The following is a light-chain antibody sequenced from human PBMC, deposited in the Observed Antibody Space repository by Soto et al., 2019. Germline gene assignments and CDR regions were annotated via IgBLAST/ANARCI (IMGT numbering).Light chain of an antibody. CDR1: ESINNN. CDR2: GAS. J-gene: IGKJ1*01. CDR3: QQYNNWPPWT. Sequence: IVMTQSPATLSVSPGESATLSCRASESINNNLAWYQRRPARAPRLLIYGASIRATGSPARFSGSGSWTEFTLTISSPQAEDFAVYYCQQYNNWPPWTFGQGTKVEIK. V-gene: IGKV3-15*01.